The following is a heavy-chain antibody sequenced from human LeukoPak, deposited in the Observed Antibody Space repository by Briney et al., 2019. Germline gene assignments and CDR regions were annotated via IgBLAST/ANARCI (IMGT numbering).Heavy chain of an antibody. V-gene: IGHV3-23*01. CDR1: GFTFSSYA. Sequence: GGSLRLSCAASGFTFSSYAMSWVRQAPGKGLEWVSAISGSGGSTYYADSVKGRFTISRDNSKNTLYLQMNSLRAEDTAVYYCAKDRRQRYYYDSSGYYEDYWGQGTLVTVSS. D-gene: IGHD3-22*01. CDR2: ISGSGGST. J-gene: IGHJ4*02. CDR3: AKDRRQRYYYDSSGYYEDY.